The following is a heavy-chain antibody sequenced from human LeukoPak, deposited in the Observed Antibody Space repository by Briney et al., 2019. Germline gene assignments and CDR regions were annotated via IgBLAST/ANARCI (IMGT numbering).Heavy chain of an antibody. CDR2: IYYSGST. CDR3: ARHLINYYDSSGFTIWFDP. CDR1: GGSISSSSYY. Sequence: NPSETLSLTCTVSGGSISSSSYYWGWIRQAPGKGLEWIGSIYYSGSTYYNPSLKSRVTISVDTSKNQFSLKLSSVTAADTAVYYCARHLINYYDSSGFTIWFDPWGQGTLVTVSS. V-gene: IGHV4-39*01. D-gene: IGHD3-22*01. J-gene: IGHJ5*02.